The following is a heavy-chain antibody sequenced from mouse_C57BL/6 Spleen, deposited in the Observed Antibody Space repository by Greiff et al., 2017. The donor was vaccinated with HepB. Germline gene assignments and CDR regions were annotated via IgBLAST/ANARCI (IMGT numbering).Heavy chain of an antibody. J-gene: IGHJ3*01. CDR3: ARPIYYDYDGGFAY. Sequence: DVKLVESGGGLVQPGGSLKLSCAASGFTFSDYYMYWVRQTPEKRLEWVAYISNGGGSTYYPDTVKGRFTISRDNAKNTLYLQMSRLKSEDTAMYYCARPIYYDYDGGFAYWGQGTLVTVSA. CDR1: GFTFSDYY. D-gene: IGHD2-4*01. V-gene: IGHV5-12*01. CDR2: ISNGGGST.